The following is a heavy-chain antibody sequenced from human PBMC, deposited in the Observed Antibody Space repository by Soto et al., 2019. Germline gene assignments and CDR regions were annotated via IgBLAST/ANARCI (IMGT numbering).Heavy chain of an antibody. V-gene: IGHV3-21*06. Sequence: PGGSLRLSCAASGFTFARYSMNWVRQAPGKGLEWVSSISSTTNYIYYGDSMKGRFTISRDNAKNSLYLEMNSLRAEDTAVYYCARESEDLTSNFDYWGQGTLVTVS. CDR2: ISSTTNYI. CDR1: GFTFARYS. CDR3: ARESEDLTSNFDY. J-gene: IGHJ4*02.